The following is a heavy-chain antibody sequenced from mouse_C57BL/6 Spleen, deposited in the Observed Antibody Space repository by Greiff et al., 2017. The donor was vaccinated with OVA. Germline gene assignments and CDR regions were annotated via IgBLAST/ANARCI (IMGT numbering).Heavy chain of an antibody. CDR1: GYTFTSYW. CDR2: IYPSDSET. D-gene: IGHD1-3*01. J-gene: IGHJ1*03. V-gene: IGHV1-61*01. Sequence: VQLQQPGAELVRPGSSVKLSCKASGYTFTSYWLDWVKQRPGQGLEWIGNIYPSDSETHYNQKFKDKATLTVDKSSRPAYMQLSSLTSEDSAVYYCARGSGDWYFDVWGTGTTVTVSS. CDR3: ARGSGDWYFDV.